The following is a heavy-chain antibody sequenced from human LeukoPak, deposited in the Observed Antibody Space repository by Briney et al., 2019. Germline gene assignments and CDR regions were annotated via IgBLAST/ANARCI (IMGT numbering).Heavy chain of an antibody. J-gene: IGHJ3*02. CDR1: GGSISSSSYY. CDR3: ARAFVFWGYFDI. D-gene: IGHD5-12*01. V-gene: IGHV4-61*05. CDR2: IYYSGST. Sequence: PSETLSLTCTVSGGSISSSSYYWGWIRQPPGKGLEWIGYIYYSGSTNYNPSLKSRVTISVDRSKNQFSLKLSSVTAADTAAYYCARAFVFWGYFDIWGQGTMVTVSS.